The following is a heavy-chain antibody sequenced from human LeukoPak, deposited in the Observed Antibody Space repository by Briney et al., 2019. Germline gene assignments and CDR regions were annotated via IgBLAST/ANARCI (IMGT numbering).Heavy chain of an antibody. CDR1: GFTFGTHA. V-gene: IGHV3-30*03. D-gene: IGHD4-17*01. CDR2: ISYHGRKK. CDR3: ARVASSSVTHYYYYGMDV. Sequence: PGGSLRLSCTASGFTFGTHAMHWVRQAPGKGLEWVAMISYHGRKKLYADSVKGRFSISRDNAENTLYPQMNSLRQDDTAVYYCARVASSSVTHYYYYGMDVWGPGTTVSVSS. J-gene: IGHJ6*02.